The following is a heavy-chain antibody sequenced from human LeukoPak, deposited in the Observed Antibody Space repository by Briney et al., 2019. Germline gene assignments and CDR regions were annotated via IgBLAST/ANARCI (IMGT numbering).Heavy chain of an antibody. Sequence: ASVRVSCKASGYTFTGNYLHWVRQAPGQGLEWMGRIIPIFGTANYAQKFQGRVTITADKSTSTAYMELSSLRSEDTAVYYCARDSCTNGVCAWDYWGQGTLVTVSS. J-gene: IGHJ4*02. CDR3: ARDSCTNGVCAWDY. CDR1: GYTFTGNY. D-gene: IGHD2-8*01. CDR2: IIPIFGTA. V-gene: IGHV1-69*06.